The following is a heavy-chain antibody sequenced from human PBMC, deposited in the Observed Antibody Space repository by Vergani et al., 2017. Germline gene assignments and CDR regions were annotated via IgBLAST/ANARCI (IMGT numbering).Heavy chain of an antibody. Sequence: EVQLVESGGGLVQPGGSLRLSCAASGFTFSSYSMNWVRQAPGKGLEWVSYISSSSSTIYYADSVKGRFTISRDNAKNSLYLQMNSLRAEDTAVYYCARDRVGNYCGGDHWGQGTLVTVSS. D-gene: IGHD2-21*02. J-gene: IGHJ1*01. V-gene: IGHV3-48*04. CDR1: GFTFSSYS. CDR3: ARDRVGNYCGGDH. CDR2: ISSSSSTI.